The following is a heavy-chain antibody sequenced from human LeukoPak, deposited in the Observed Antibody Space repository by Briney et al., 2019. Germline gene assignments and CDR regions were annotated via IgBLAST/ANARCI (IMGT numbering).Heavy chain of an antibody. CDR1: GLTFSRHA. D-gene: IGHD4-17*01. CDR3: AKDYGVLKEDF. Sequence: GGSLRLSCAASGLTFSRHAMSWVRQAPGKGLEWVSSISGSGGSTYYADSAKGRFTISRDNAKNTLYLQMNSLRAEDTAVYYCAKDYGVLKEDFWGQGTLVTVSS. CDR2: ISGSGGST. J-gene: IGHJ4*02. V-gene: IGHV3-23*01.